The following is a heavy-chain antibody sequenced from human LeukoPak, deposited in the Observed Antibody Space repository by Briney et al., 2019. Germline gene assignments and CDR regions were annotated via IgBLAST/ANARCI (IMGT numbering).Heavy chain of an antibody. Sequence: PSQTLSLTCTVSGGSISSGSYYWSWIRQPAGKGLEWIGRIYTSGSTNYDPSLKSRVTISVDTSKNQFSLKLSSVTAADTAVYYCARDSWVYYYGSGSYYKVRPIKSYYYYYYMDVWGKGTTVTISS. J-gene: IGHJ6*03. CDR2: IYTSGST. CDR3: ARDSWVYYYGSGSYYKVRPIKSYYYYYYMDV. V-gene: IGHV4-61*02. D-gene: IGHD3-10*01. CDR1: GGSISSGSYY.